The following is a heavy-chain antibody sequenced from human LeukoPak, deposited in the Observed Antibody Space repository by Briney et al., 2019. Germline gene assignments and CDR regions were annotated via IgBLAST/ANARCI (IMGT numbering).Heavy chain of an antibody. CDR2: ISSSTTYT. CDR3: AKDLGVAGMENFDH. J-gene: IGHJ4*02. Sequence: GGSLRLSCAASGFTFSSHTMSWVRQAPGKGLEWASSISSSTTYTYYADSVKGRFTISRDNSRNALNLQMNSLRAEDTAAYYCAKDLGVAGMENFDHWGQGTLVTVSS. D-gene: IGHD6-19*01. V-gene: IGHV3-21*04. CDR1: GFTFSSHT.